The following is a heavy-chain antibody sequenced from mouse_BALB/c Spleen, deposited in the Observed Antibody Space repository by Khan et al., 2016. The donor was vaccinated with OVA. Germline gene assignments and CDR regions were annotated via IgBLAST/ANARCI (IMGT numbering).Heavy chain of an antibody. V-gene: IGHV3-2*02. CDR2: ISYSGST. Sequence: EVQLQESGPGLVKPSQSLSLTCTVTGYSITSDYAWNWIRQFPGNKLEWMGYISYSGSTSYNPSLKSRISITRDTSKNQFFLQLTSVTTEDTDTYICARQNYNGYDMDYWGQGTTVTVSS. J-gene: IGHJ4*01. D-gene: IGHD1-1*01. CDR1: GYSITSDYA. CDR3: ARQNYNGYDMDY.